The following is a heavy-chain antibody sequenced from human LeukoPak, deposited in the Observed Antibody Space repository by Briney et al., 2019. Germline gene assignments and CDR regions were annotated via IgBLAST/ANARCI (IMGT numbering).Heavy chain of an antibody. D-gene: IGHD1-26*01. Sequence: PGGSLRLSCAASGFTFSSYWMSWVRQAPGKGLECVANIKQDGSEKYYVDSVKGRFTISRDNAKNSLYLQMNSLRAEDTAVYYCVRSGSYYIGFYFDYWGQGTLVTVSS. CDR1: GFTFSSYW. J-gene: IGHJ4*02. CDR2: IKQDGSEK. CDR3: VRSGSYYIGFYFDY. V-gene: IGHV3-7*01.